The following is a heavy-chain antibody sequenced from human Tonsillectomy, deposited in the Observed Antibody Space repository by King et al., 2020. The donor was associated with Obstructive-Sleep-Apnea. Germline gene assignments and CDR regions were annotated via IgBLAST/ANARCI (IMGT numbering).Heavy chain of an antibody. V-gene: IGHV4-39*07. D-gene: IGHD2-15*01. Sequence: LQLQESGPGLVKPSETLSLTCTVSGGSISSSTYYWGWIRQPPGKGLEWIGSIYYSGTTYYNPSLKSRVTISVDTSKNQFSLKLSSVTAADTAVYYCAGGREFVVVVPAGIYGMDVWGQGTTVTVSS. CDR3: AGGREFVVVVPAGIYGMDV. J-gene: IGHJ6*02. CDR1: GGSISSSTYY. CDR2: IYYSGTT.